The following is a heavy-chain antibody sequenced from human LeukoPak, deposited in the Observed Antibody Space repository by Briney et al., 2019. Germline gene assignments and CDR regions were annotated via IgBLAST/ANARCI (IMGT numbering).Heavy chain of an antibody. CDR1: GFTFSSYG. Sequence: PGGSLRLSCAASGFTFSSYGMHWVRQAPGKGLEWVAVIWYDGSNKYYADYVKGRFTISRDNSKNTLYLQMNSLRAEDTAVYYCARDPTYYYDSSGYSDYWGQGTLVTVSS. J-gene: IGHJ4*02. CDR3: ARDPTYYYDSSGYSDY. D-gene: IGHD3-22*01. CDR2: IWYDGSNK. V-gene: IGHV3-33*01.